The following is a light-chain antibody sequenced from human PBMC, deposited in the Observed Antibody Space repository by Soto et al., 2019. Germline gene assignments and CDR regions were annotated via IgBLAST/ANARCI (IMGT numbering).Light chain of an antibody. J-gene: IGKJ1*01. CDR1: QIVSNN. CDR3: QQYNSYSQT. V-gene: IGKV3D-15*01. Sequence: EIVMTQSPGTLSVSPGERASLSCRASQIVSNNLAWYQQKPGQAPGLLIFATSTRATGIAARSSGSGSGTEFTLTISSLQPDDFATYYCQQYNSYSQTFGQGTKVDIK. CDR2: ATS.